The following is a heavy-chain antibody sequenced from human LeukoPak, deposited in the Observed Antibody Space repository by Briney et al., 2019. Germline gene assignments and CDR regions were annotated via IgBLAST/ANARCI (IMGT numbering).Heavy chain of an antibody. CDR1: GFTFSNSW. CDR3: ARRYLPTGYYYYYMDV. J-gene: IGHJ6*03. V-gene: IGHV3-7*03. CDR2: IQQLGSEK. D-gene: IGHD1-1*01. Sequence: GGSLRLSCTASGFTFSNSWMSWVRQAPGKGLEWVANIQQLGSEKYYVDSVKGRFTISRDNAKNSLYLQMNSLRAEDTAVYYCARRYLPTGYYYYYMDVWGKGTTVTISS.